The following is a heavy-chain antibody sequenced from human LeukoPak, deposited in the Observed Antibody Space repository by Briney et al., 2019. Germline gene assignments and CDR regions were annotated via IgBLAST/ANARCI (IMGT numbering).Heavy chain of an antibody. J-gene: IGHJ5*02. D-gene: IGHD1-26*01. V-gene: IGHV1-8*01. Sequence: VASVKVSCKASGYTFTSYDINWVRQATGQGLEWMGWMNPNSGNTGYAQEFQGRVTMTRNTSISTAYMELSSLRSEDTAVYYCARVRRMGDRWFDPWGQGTLVTVSS. CDR1: GYTFTSYD. CDR3: ARVRRMGDRWFDP. CDR2: MNPNSGNT.